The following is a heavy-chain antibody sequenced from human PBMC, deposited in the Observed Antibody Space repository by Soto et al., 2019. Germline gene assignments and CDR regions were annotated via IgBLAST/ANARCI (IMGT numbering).Heavy chain of an antibody. Sequence: VASVKVSCKASGYNFIDNGITWVRQAPGQGLEWMGWISPYNDNTDYGPKLQGRVTLTTDTSTSTAHMELRSLRSDDTAVYYCARDRDGYSSGYYGMDVWGQGTTVTVSS. CDR2: ISPYNDNT. V-gene: IGHV1-18*04. CDR3: ARDRDGYSSGYYGMDV. J-gene: IGHJ6*02. D-gene: IGHD3-22*01. CDR1: GYNFIDNG.